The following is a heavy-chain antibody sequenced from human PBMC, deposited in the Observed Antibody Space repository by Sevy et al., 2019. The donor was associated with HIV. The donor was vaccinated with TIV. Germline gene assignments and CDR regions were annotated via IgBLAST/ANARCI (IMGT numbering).Heavy chain of an antibody. CDR2: ISSSSSTI. CDR3: SSRGGSIVVVPAANWFDP. Sequence: GGSLRLSCAASGFTFSSYSMNWVRQAPGKGLEWVSYISSSSSTIYYADSVKGRFTISRDNAKNTLYLQMNSLRAEDTAVYYCSSRGGSIVVVPAANWFDPWGQGTLVTVSS. V-gene: IGHV3-48*01. D-gene: IGHD2-2*01. CDR1: GFTFSSYS. J-gene: IGHJ5*02.